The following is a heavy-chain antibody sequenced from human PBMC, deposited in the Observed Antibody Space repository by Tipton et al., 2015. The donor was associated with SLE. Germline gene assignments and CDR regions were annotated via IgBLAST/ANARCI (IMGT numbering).Heavy chain of an antibody. D-gene: IGHD3-10*01. CDR2: IYYGGDT. Sequence: TLSLTCTVSGGSISSYYWSWIRQPPGKGLEWIGSIYYGGDTYYSPSLKSRLTMSIDTSKNQFSLNLRSVTAADTAVYYCARVDGGRLDVWGKGTTVTVSS. V-gene: IGHV4-59*12. CDR1: GGSISSYY. CDR3: ARVDGGRLDV. J-gene: IGHJ6*04.